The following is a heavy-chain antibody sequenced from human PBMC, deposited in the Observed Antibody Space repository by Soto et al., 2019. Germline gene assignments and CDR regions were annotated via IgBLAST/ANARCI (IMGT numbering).Heavy chain of an antibody. CDR2: IYYSGST. Sequence: PSETLSLTCTVSGGSISSYYWSWIRQPPGKGLEWIGYIYYSGSTNYNPSLKSRVTISVDTSKNQFSLKLSSVTAADTAVYYCARRRAGASSAHYYSYRAVGAKGTTVTVSS. CDR1: GGSISSYY. J-gene: IGHJ6*03. CDR3: ARRRAGASSAHYYSYRAV. V-gene: IGHV4-59*08. D-gene: IGHD2-15*01.